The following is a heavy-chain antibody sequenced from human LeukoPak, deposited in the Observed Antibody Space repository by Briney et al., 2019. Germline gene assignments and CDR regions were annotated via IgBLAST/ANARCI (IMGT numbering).Heavy chain of an antibody. CDR2: INTDGTII. Sequence: PGGSLRLSCAASGFTFSSYWMHWVRQTPGRGLVWVARINTDGTIIDYADSVQGRFTISRDNAKNSLYLQMNSLRAEDTAVYYCARSPTTAFDYWGQGTLVTVSS. J-gene: IGHJ4*02. V-gene: IGHV3-74*01. CDR3: ARSPTTAFDY. D-gene: IGHD4-17*01. CDR1: GFTFSSYW.